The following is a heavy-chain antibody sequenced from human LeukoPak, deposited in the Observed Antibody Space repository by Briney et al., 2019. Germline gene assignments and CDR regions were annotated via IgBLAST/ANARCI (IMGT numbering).Heavy chain of an antibody. Sequence: SETLSLTCAVYGGSFSGYYWSWIRQPPGKGLEWIGEINHSGSTNYNPSLKSRVTIPVDTSKNQFSLKLSSVTAADTAVYYCARDIGAAAAFGSWGQGTLVTVSS. D-gene: IGHD6-13*01. CDR1: GGSFSGYY. CDR3: ARDIGAAAAFGS. V-gene: IGHV4-34*01. CDR2: INHSGST. J-gene: IGHJ5*02.